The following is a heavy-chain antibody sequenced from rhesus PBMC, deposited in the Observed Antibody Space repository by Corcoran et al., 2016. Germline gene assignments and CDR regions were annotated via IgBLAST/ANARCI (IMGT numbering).Heavy chain of an antibody. J-gene: IGHJ4*01. D-gene: IGHD2-15*01. CDR1: GASSSSNW. CDR2: INGNSGST. V-gene: IGHV4-80*01. Sequence: QVQLQESGPGLVKPSETLSLTCTVSGASSSSNWWSWIRQPPGKGLEWIGEINGNSGSTNYNPSLKSRVTISKDASKNQFSLKLSSVTAADTAVYYCAREGPPQFGFDYW. CDR3: AREGPPQFGFDY.